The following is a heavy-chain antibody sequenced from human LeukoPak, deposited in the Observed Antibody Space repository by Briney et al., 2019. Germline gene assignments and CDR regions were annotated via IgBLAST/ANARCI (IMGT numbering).Heavy chain of an antibody. CDR3: ARDLGTGS. V-gene: IGHV3-66*01. Sequence: GGSLRLSCAVYGFTVSHRYMSRVRQAPGKGLEWVSVIYSGGSAYYADSVKGRFTISRDNSKNTLYLQMNSLRAEDTAVYYCARDLGTGSWGQGTMVTVSS. D-gene: IGHD1-26*01. CDR1: GFTVSHRY. J-gene: IGHJ3*01. CDR2: IYSGGSA.